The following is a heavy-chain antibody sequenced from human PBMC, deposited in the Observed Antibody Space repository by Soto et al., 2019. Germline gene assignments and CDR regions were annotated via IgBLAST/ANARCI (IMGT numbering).Heavy chain of an antibody. D-gene: IGHD3-3*01. CDR1: GFSLSTSGTC. CDR3: ARVTYYDFWSGDYYYYGMDV. Sequence: SGPTLVNPTQTLTLTCTFSGFSLSTSGTCVSWIRQPPGKALEWLALIDWDDDKYYSTSLKTRLTISKDTSKNQVVFTMTNMDPLDTATFYCARVTYYDFWSGDYYYYGMDVWGQGTTVTVSS. CDR2: IDWDDDK. V-gene: IGHV2-70*01. J-gene: IGHJ6*02.